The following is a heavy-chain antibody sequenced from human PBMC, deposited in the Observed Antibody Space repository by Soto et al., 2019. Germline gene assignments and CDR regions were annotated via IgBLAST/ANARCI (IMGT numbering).Heavy chain of an antibody. J-gene: IGHJ6*02. CDR3: ARDPYPGDTQHGMDV. D-gene: IGHD2-2*01. CDR2: IYTSGST. V-gene: IGHV4-4*07. Sequence: QVQLQESGPGLVKPSETLSLTCTVSGGSISSYYWSWIRQPAGKGLEWIGRIYTSGSTNYNPSLKSRVTMSVDTSKNQFSLKLSSVTAADTAVYYCARDPYPGDTQHGMDVWGQRTTVTVSS. CDR1: GGSISSYY.